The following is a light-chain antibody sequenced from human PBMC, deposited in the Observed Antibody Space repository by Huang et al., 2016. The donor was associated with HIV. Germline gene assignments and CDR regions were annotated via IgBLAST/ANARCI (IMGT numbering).Light chain of an antibody. Sequence: SCWATQSIASSYLAWYQQKPGQSPRLLIYGASYRATGIPDRFSGSGSGTDFTLIISRLEPEDFAVYYCQQYGSSPWTFGQGTKVEIK. CDR1: QSIASSY. CDR3: QQYGSSPWT. J-gene: IGKJ1*01. V-gene: IGKV3-20*01. CDR2: GAS.